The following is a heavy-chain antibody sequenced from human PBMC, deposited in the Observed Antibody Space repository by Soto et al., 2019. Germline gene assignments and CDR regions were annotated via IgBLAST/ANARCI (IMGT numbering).Heavy chain of an antibody. D-gene: IGHD3-10*01. CDR1: VFTFSSYS. CDR3: AREGGLLWFGELLYRSHYYYYYGMDV. V-gene: IGHV3-21*01. Sequence: WWSLRLSCSASVFTFSSYSMNWFRQAPGKGLEGVSSISSSSSYIYYADSVKGRFTISRDNAKNSLYRQMNSLRAEDTAVYYCAREGGLLWFGELLYRSHYYYYYGMDVWGQGTTVTVSS. CDR2: ISSSSSYI. J-gene: IGHJ6*02.